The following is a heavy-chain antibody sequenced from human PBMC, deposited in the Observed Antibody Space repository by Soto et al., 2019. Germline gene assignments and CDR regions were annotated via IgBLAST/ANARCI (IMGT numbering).Heavy chain of an antibody. CDR3: VMVTTVVRYYYGMDV. J-gene: IGHJ6*02. D-gene: IGHD4-17*01. CDR1: GFTFSSYA. V-gene: IGHV3-30-3*01. Sequence: PGGSLRLSCAASGFTFSSYAMHWVRQAPGKGLEWVAVISYDGSNKYYADSVKGRFTISRDNSKNTLYLQMNSLRAEDTAVYYCVMVTTVVRYYYGMDVWGQGTTVTVSS. CDR2: ISYDGSNK.